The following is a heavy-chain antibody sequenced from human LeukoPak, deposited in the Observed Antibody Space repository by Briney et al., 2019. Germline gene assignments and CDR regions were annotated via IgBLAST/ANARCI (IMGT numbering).Heavy chain of an antibody. CDR3: AAETTVELYYYYGMDV. CDR1: GFTVSGNY. D-gene: IGHD4-11*01. J-gene: IGHJ6*02. CDR2: IYSGGST. Sequence: QPGGSLRLSCAASGFTVSGNYMSWVRQAPGKGLEWVSVIYSGGSTYYADSVKGRFTISRDNSKNTLYLQMNSLRAEDTAVYYCAAETTVELYYYYGMDVWGQGTTVTVSS. V-gene: IGHV3-53*01.